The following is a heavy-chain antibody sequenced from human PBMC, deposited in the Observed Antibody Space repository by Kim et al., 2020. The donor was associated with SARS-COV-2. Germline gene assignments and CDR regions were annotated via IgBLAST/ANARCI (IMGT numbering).Heavy chain of an antibody. CDR2: ISWNSVTV. CDR3: SRSRSWYGDNSGMDV. D-gene: IGHD6-13*01. Sequence: GGSLRLSCAXSGFSFDDSGMHWVRQAPGKGLEWVSGISWNSVTVAYADSVKGRFTISRDNAKNSLYLQMNSLRIEDTALYFCSRSRSWYGDNSGMDVWGQGTTVTVSS. J-gene: IGHJ6*02. CDR1: GFSFDDSG. V-gene: IGHV3-9*01.